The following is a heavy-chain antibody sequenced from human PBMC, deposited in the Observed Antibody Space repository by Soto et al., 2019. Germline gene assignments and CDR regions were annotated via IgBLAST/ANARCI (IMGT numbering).Heavy chain of an antibody. V-gene: IGHV4-30-4*01. CDR3: ARERGYISGHKDFDF. J-gene: IGHJ4*02. CDR2: IYDSGRC. D-gene: IGHD5-12*01. Sequence: SEKRSLTCTFSGASISSGDYVWSGICQSPGKGREGIGYIYDSGRCYYNPALKSRVTMSVDTSKNLFSLKLRFVNAADTAVYYCARERGYISGHKDFDFWGQGTLVTVSS. CDR1: GASISSGDYV.